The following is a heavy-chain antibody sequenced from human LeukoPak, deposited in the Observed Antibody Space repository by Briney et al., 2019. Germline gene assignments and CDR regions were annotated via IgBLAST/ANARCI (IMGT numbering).Heavy chain of an antibody. CDR2: IKQDGSER. CDR3: ATGAGCGY. Sequence: GGSLRLSCAASGFTFSSYWMTWVRQAPGKGLEWVANIKQDGSERNYVDSVKGRFTISRDNAKNSLYLQMNTLRDEDTAVYYCATGAGCGYWGQGTLVTASS. CDR1: GFTFSSYW. V-gene: IGHV3-7*03. J-gene: IGHJ4*02. D-gene: IGHD6-19*01.